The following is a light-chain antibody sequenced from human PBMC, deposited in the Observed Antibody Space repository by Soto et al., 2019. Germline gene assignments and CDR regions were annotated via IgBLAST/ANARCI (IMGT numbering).Light chain of an antibody. CDR2: DAS. J-gene: IGKJ2*02. CDR3: QQRGKWPST. CDR1: QSVSSSS. Sequence: EIVLTQSPGTLSLSPGERATLSCRASQSVSSSSLAWYQQKRGQAPRLLIHDASSRATGIPDRFSGSGSGTDFTLTISRLEPEDFAVYYCQQRGKWPSTFGPGTKVEMK. V-gene: IGKV3D-20*02.